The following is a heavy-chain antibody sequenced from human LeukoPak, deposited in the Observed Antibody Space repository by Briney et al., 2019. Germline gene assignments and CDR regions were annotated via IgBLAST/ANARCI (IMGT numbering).Heavy chain of an antibody. CDR3: AKPRIPVAGTDLDF. J-gene: IGHJ4*02. CDR2: ISYDGSTK. CDR1: GLIFRSYG. D-gene: IGHD6-19*01. Sequence: GGSLRLSCAASGLIFRSYGMHWVRQAPGKGLEWVAVISYDGSTKYYADSVKGRFTISRDNSKNTLYLQMNSLRPEDTAVYYCAKPRIPVAGTDLDFWGQGTLVTVSS. V-gene: IGHV3-30*18.